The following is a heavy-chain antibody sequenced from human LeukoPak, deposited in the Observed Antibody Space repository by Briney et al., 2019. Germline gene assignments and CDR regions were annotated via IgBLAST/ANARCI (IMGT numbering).Heavy chain of an antibody. D-gene: IGHD1-26*01. CDR3: ARHSPVGIFYFDY. Sequence: SETLSLTCTVSGGSISSGSYYWSWIRQPAGKGLEWIGRIYTSGSTNYNPSLKSRVTISVDTSKNQFSLKLSSVTAADTAVYYCARHSPVGIFYFDYWGQGTLVTVSS. CDR2: IYTSGST. J-gene: IGHJ4*02. V-gene: IGHV4-61*02. CDR1: GGSISSGSYY.